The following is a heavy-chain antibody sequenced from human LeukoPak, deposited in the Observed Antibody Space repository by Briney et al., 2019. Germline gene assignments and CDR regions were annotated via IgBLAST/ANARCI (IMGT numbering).Heavy chain of an antibody. V-gene: IGHV3-9*03. CDR2: ISWNSGSI. D-gene: IGHD6-13*01. CDR3: ATGGSSWAIFDY. J-gene: IGHJ4*02. Sequence: PGGSLRLSCAASGFTFDDYAMHWVRQAPGKGLEWVSGISWNSGSIGYADSVKGRFTISRDNAKNSLYLQMNSLRAEDMALYYCATGGSSWAIFDYWGQGTLVTVSS. CDR1: GFTFDDYA.